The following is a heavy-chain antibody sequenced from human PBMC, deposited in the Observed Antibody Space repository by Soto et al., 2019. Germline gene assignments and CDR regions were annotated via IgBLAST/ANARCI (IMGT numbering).Heavy chain of an antibody. CDR3: AGEMTHGPGSAYRMDV. CDR2: IWHDGSEK. Sequence: QVEVVESGGGVAQPGTSLTLACAASGFTFSRYGMHWVRQAPGKGLEWVAVIWHDGSEKFYADSVKGRFIISRDNTKKTLYVQMKSLRPEDTAVYYCAGEMTHGPGSAYRMDVWGQGTTVTVSS. CDR1: GFTFSRYG. J-gene: IGHJ6*01. V-gene: IGHV3-33*01. D-gene: IGHD3-10*01.